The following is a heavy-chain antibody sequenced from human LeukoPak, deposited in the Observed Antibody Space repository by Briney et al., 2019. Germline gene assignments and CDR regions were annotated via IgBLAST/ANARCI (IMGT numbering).Heavy chain of an antibody. V-gene: IGHV4-34*01. J-gene: IGHJ5*01. CDR3: ARGDGGSSTVPIYWFDS. Sequence: KPSETLSLTCAVYGGSFSGYYWSWIRQPPGKGLEWIGEINHSGSTNYNPSLKSRVTISVDTSKNQFSLKLSSVTATDTAVYYCARGDGGSSTVPIYWFDSWGQGTLVTVSS. CDR1: GGSFSGYY. D-gene: IGHD4-17*01. CDR2: INHSGST.